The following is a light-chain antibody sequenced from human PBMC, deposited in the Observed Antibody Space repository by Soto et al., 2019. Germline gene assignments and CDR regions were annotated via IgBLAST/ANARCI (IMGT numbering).Light chain of an antibody. J-gene: IGKJ1*01. CDR1: QSVSSSY. V-gene: IGKV3-20*01. Sequence: EIVLTQSPGTLSLSPGERATLSCRASQSVSSSYLAWYQQKPGQAPRHLIYGASSRATGIPDRFSGSGSVTDFTLTISRLEPEDFAVYYCQQYGSSPPGTFGQGTKVDIK. CDR2: GAS. CDR3: QQYGSSPPGT.